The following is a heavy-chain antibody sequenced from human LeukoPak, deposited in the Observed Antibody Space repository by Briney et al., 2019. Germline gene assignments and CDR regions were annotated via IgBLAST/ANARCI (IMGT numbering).Heavy chain of an antibody. CDR1: GGSFSSYA. Sequence: ASVKVSCKASGGSFSSYAISWVRQAPGQGLEWMGRIIPIFGTGNYAQKFQGRVTMTRDTSTSTVYMELSSLRSEDTAVYYCARDGVVPAAIFEGDYYYMDVWGKGTTVTVSS. CDR3: ARDGVVPAAIFEGDYYYMDV. V-gene: IGHV1-69*05. J-gene: IGHJ6*03. D-gene: IGHD2-2*02. CDR2: IIPIFGTG.